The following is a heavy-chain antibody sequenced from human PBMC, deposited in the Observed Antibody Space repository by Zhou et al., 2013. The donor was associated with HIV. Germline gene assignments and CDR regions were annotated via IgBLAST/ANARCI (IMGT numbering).Heavy chain of an antibody. D-gene: IGHD5-12*01. J-gene: IGHJ5*02. CDR3: ARGGRYSGYDFPDWFDP. V-gene: IGHV1-8*03. CDR2: MNPNSGNT. CDR1: GYTFTTHD. Sequence: QVQLVQSGAEVKKPGASVKVSCKASGYTFTTHDINWVRQAPGQGLEWVGWMNPNSGNTGYAERFQGRVIISRNTSISTAYMEVISLRSEDTAVYYCARGGRYSGYDFPDWFDPGAREPWSPSPQ.